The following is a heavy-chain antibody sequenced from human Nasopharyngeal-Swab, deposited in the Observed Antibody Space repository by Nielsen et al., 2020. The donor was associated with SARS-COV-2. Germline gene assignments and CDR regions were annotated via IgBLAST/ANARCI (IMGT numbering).Heavy chain of an antibody. J-gene: IGHJ3*02. D-gene: IGHD1-26*01. CDR3: ARVGGATVPLSTFDI. CDR2: IYAGDTT. CDR1: GFAVSTNF. V-gene: IGHV3-53*01. Sequence: ETLSLTCVASGFAVSTNFLTWVRQAPGRGLEWVSVIYAGDTTHYADSVKGRFAISRDDSKNTLYLQMNSLRAEDTALYFCARVGGATVPLSTFDIWGPGTMVTVSS.